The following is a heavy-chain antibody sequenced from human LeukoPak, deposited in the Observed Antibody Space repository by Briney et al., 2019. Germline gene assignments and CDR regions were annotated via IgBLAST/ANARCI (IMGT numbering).Heavy chain of an antibody. J-gene: IGHJ4*02. CDR2: ISYDGSNK. D-gene: IGHD1-26*01. CDR3: ARTWEEYYFDY. Sequence: GGSLRLPCAASGFTFSSYAMHWVRQAPGKGLEWVAVISYDGSNKYYADSVKGRFTISRDNSKNTLYLQMNSLRAEDTAVYYCARTWEEYYFDYWGQGTLVTVSS. V-gene: IGHV3-30*04. CDR1: GFTFSSYA.